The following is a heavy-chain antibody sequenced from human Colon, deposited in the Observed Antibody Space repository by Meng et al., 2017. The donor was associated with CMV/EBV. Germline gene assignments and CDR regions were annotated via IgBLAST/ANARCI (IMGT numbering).Heavy chain of an antibody. Sequence: GGSLRLSCVGSGFTFSGYAMSWVRQAPGRGLEWVSAINSRGDDTYYADSVRGRFTISRDNSNNTLFLQLSSLRADDTALYYCAKASSNFPYYSMDVWGQGTPVTVSS. CDR3: AKASSNFPYYSMDV. D-gene: IGHD4-11*01. V-gene: IGHV3-23*01. CDR2: INSRGDDT. J-gene: IGHJ6*02. CDR1: GFTFSGYA.